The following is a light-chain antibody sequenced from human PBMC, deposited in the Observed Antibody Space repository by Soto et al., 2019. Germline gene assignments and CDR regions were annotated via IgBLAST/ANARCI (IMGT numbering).Light chain of an antibody. CDR2: KAS. V-gene: IGKV1-5*03. J-gene: IGKJ1*01. CDR3: QHYSSYST. CDR1: QSISNW. Sequence: DIQMTQSPSTLSASVGDRVTITCRASQSISNWLAWYQQKPGKAPKLLIYKASSLQSGVPSRFSGSASGTEFTLTISSLQPDDFATYYCQHYSSYSTFGQGTKVEIK.